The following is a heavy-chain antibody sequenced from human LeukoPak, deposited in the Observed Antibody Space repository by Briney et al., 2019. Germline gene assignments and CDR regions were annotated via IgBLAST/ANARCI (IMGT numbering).Heavy chain of an antibody. J-gene: IGHJ4*02. CDR3: ARAAGRVGATTDY. V-gene: IGHV4-30-2*01. CDR1: GGSISSGGYY. CDR2: IYHSGST. D-gene: IGHD1-26*01. Sequence: PSETLSLTCTVSGGSISSGGYYWSWIRQPPGKGLEWIGYIYHSGSTYYNPSLKSRVTISVDRSKNQFSLKLSSVTAADTAVYYCARAAGRVGATTDYWGQGTLVTVSS.